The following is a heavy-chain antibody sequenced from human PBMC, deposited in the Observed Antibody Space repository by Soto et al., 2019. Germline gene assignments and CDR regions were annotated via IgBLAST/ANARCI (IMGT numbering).Heavy chain of an antibody. CDR1: GSTFSSYG. J-gene: IGHJ1*01. CDR2: IIPIFGTA. CDR3: ARGTLAYCGGDCYSYYLQH. D-gene: IGHD2-21*02. V-gene: IGHV1-69*13. Sequence: GASVKVSWKASGSTFSSYGISWGRQAPGQRLDWMGGIIPIFGTANYAQKFQGRVTITADESTSTAYMELSSLRSEDTAVYYCARGTLAYCGGDCYSYYLQHRGQGTLVTVSS.